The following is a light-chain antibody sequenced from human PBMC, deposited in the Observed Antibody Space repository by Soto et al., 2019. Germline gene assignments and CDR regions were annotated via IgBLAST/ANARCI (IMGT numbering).Light chain of an antibody. J-gene: IGKJ2*01. V-gene: IGKV3-20*01. CDR1: QSVSSSY. CDR2: GTS. Sequence: EIVLTQSPGTLSLSPGERATLSCRASQSVSSSYLAWYQQKPGQAPRLLFYGTSSRATGIPDRFSGSGSGTDFTLTISRLEPEDFAVYYCQQYGTSFYTFGQGTKLEIK. CDR3: QQYGTSFYT.